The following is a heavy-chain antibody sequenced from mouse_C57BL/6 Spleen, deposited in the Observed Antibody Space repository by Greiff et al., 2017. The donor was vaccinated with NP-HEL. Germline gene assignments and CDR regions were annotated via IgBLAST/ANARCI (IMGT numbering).Heavy chain of an antibody. Sequence: VKLMESGAELVRPGASVTLSCKASGYTFTDYEMHWVKQTPVHGLEWIGAIDPETGGTAYNQKFKGKAILTADKSSSTAYMELRSLTSEDSAVYYCTRSTTVADYYAMDYWGQGTSVTVSS. J-gene: IGHJ4*01. V-gene: IGHV1-15*01. CDR2: IDPETGGT. CDR3: TRSTTVADYYAMDY. D-gene: IGHD1-1*01. CDR1: GYTFTDYE.